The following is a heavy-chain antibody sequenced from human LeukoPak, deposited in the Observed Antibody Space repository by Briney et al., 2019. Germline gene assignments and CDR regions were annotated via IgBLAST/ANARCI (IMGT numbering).Heavy chain of an antibody. J-gene: IGHJ4*02. V-gene: IGHV1-69*01. CDR3: AREGTVTTFDY. D-gene: IGHD4-17*01. Sequence: GASVKVSCKASGGTFSSYAISWVRQAPGQGLEWMGGIIPIFGTANYAQKFQGRVTITADEPTSTAYMELSSLRSEDTAVYYCAREGTVTTFDYWGQGTLVTVSS. CDR1: GGTFSSYA. CDR2: IIPIFGTA.